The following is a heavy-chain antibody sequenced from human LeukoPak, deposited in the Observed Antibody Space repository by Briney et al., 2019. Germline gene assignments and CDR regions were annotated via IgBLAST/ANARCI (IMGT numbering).Heavy chain of an antibody. J-gene: IGHJ4*02. CDR3: ARDRLEAVTGDDYLDY. CDR1: EFVFNSYW. Sequence: GGSLRLSCAASEFVFNSYWMSWVRQAPGKGLEWVASIKEDGSEKYYVDSVKGRFTISRDNAKNSLYLQMDSLRVDDTALYYCARDRLEAVTGDDYLDYWGQGTLVTVSS. D-gene: IGHD3-9*01. V-gene: IGHV3-7*01. CDR2: IKEDGSEK.